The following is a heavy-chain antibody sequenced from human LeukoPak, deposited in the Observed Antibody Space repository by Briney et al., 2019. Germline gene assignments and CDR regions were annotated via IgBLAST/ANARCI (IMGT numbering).Heavy chain of an antibody. CDR1: GFTFSDYY. J-gene: IGHJ4*02. Sequence: KPGGSLRLSCAASGFTFSDYYMSWIRQAPGKGLEWVSYISCSGSTIYYADSVKGRFTISRDNAKNSLYLQMNTLRAEDTAVYYCARLYCSSTSCYQYYFGYWGQGTLVTVSS. CDR2: ISCSGSTI. D-gene: IGHD2-2*01. CDR3: ARLYCSSTSCYQYYFGY. V-gene: IGHV3-11*01.